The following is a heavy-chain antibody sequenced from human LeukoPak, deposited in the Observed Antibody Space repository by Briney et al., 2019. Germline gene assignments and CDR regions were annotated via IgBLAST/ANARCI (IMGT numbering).Heavy chain of an antibody. CDR2: IYPGDSDT. CDR1: GYSFTSYW. J-gene: IGHJ4*02. D-gene: IGHD4-17*01. V-gene: IGHV5-51*01. CDR3: ARSSAPNYGDYVPPVGY. Sequence: GESLQISCKGSGYSFTSYWIGWVRQMPGKGLEWMGIIYPGDSDTRYSPSFQGQVTISADKSISTAYLQWSSLKASDTAMYYCARSSAPNYGDYVPPVGYWGQGTLVTVSS.